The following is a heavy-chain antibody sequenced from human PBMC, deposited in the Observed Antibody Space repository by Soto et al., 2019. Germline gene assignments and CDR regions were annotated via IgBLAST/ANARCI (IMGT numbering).Heavy chain of an antibody. D-gene: IGHD3-10*01. V-gene: IGHV3-53*01. CDR1: GFTVSSNY. CDR3: ARVRSYYGSGSYYNWFDP. Sequence: PGGSLRLSCAASGFTVSSNYMSWVRQAPGKGLEWVSVIYSGGSIYYADSVKGRFTISRDNSKNTLYLQMNSLRAEDTAVYYCARVRSYYGSGSYYNWFDPWGQGTLVTVSS. J-gene: IGHJ5*02. CDR2: IYSGGSI.